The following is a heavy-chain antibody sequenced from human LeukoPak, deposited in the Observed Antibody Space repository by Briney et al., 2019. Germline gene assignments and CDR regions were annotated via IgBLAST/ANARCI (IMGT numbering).Heavy chain of an antibody. CDR2: INWNGGST. V-gene: IGHV3-20*04. CDR1: GFTFDDYG. CDR3: ARGGHYCSSTSCYSY. D-gene: IGHD2-2*01. Sequence: GGTLRLSCAASGFTFDDYGMSWVRQAPGKGLEWVSGINWNGGSTGYADSVKGRFTISRDNSKNTLYLQMNSLRAEDTAVYYCARGGHYCSSTSCYSYWGQGTLVTVSS. J-gene: IGHJ4*02.